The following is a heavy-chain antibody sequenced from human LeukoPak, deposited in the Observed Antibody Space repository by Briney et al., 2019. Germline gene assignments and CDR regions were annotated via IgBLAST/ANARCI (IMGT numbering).Heavy chain of an antibody. D-gene: IGHD6-19*01. J-gene: IGHJ4*02. Sequence: SETLSLTCTVSGGSISSSSYYWSWIRQPPGKGLEWIGEINHSGSTNYNPSLKSRVTISVDTSKNHFSLELTSVTAADTAVYYCTCHSGWSGPSEWGQGTLVIVSS. CDR3: TCHSGWSGPSE. V-gene: IGHV4-39*02. CDR1: GGSISSSSYY. CDR2: INHSGST.